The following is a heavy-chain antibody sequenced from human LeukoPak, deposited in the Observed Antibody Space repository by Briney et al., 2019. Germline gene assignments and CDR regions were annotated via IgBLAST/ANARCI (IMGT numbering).Heavy chain of an antibody. D-gene: IGHD2-2*01. V-gene: IGHV1-3*01. CDR2: INADNGNT. CDR3: ARAIYCSSTSCYYLPYYYGMDV. J-gene: IGHJ6*04. CDR1: GYTFTNCA. Sequence: WASVKVSCKASGYTFTNCAVHWVRQAPGQRLEWMGWINADNGNTKYSQKFQGRVTITRDTSASTAYMELSSLRSEDTAVYYCARAIYCSSTSCYYLPYYYGMDVWGKGTTVTVSS.